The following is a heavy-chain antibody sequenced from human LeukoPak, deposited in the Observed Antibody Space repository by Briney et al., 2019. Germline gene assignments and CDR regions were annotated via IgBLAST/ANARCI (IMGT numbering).Heavy chain of an antibody. V-gene: IGHV4-59*01. CDR1: GGSISSYY. CDR2: IYYSGST. D-gene: IGHD6-13*01. Sequence: PSETLSLTCTVSGGSISSYYWSWIRQPPGKGRGWIGYIYYSGSTNYNPSLKSRVTISVDTSKNQFSLKLSSVTAADTAVYYCARDRRRGIAAAGRGWFDPWGQGTLVTVSS. CDR3: ARDRRRGIAAAGRGWFDP. J-gene: IGHJ5*02.